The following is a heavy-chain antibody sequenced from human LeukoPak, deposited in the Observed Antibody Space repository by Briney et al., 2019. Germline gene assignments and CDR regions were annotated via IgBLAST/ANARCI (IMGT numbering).Heavy chain of an antibody. CDR1: GGSISSYY. CDR3: ASWVSNSSGYQGNDY. J-gene: IGHJ4*02. Sequence: PSETLSLTCTVSGGSISSYYWSWIRQPAGKGLEWIGRIYTSGSTNYNPSLRSRVTMSVDTSKNQFSLKLSSVTAADTAVYYCASWVSNSSGYQGNDYWGQGTLVTVSS. CDR2: IYTSGST. D-gene: IGHD3-22*01. V-gene: IGHV4-4*07.